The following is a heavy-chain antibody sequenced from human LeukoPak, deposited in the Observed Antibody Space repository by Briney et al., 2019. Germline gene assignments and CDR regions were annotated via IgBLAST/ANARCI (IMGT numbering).Heavy chain of an antibody. CDR2: INWNGGST. J-gene: IGHJ3*02. D-gene: IGHD3-22*01. CDR1: GFTFDDYG. V-gene: IGHV3-20*04. CDR3: ARDRTITMIVVGDAFDI. Sequence: GGSLRLSCAASGFTFDDYGMSWVRQAPGKGLEWVSGINWNGGSTGYADSVKGRFTISRDNAKNSLCLQMNSLRAEDTALYYCARDRTITMIVVGDAFDIWGQGTMVTVSS.